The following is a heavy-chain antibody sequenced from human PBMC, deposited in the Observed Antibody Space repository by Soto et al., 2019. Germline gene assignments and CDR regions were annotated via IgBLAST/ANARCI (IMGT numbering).Heavy chain of an antibody. CDR1: GYSFTRYW. D-gene: IGHD2-21*01. Sequence: VESLKSSCEVSGYSFTRYWIVWVLQMPGKGLEWMGIIYPGDSDIRYSPSFQCQVTISADKSISTAYLQWSSLKASDTAMYYCARPRASRRVSFDYWGQGTLVTVSS. CDR3: ARPRASRRVSFDY. J-gene: IGHJ4*02. CDR2: IYPGDSDI. V-gene: IGHV5-51*01.